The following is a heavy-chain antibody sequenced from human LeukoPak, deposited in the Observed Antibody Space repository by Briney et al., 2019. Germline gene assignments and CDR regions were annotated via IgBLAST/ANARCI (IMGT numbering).Heavy chain of an antibody. V-gene: IGHV3-23*01. CDR1: GFTLSSYA. CDR2: VSGSGGST. D-gene: IGHD4-11*01. J-gene: IGHJ4*02. CDR3: ASRPFYSTDY. Sequence: PGGSLRLSCAASGFTLSSYAMSWVRQAPGKGLEWVSAVSGSGGSTYYADSVKGRFTVSRDNSKNTLYLQMNSLRAEDTAVYYCASRPFYSTDYWGQGTLVTVSS.